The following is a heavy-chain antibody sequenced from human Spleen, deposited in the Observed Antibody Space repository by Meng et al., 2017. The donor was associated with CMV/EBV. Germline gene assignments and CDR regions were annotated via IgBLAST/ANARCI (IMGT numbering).Heavy chain of an antibody. J-gene: IGHJ6*01. CDR2: IYYSGST. D-gene: IGHD6-25*01. CDR1: GGSVSSGSYY. V-gene: IGHV4-61*01. Sequence: GSLRLSCTVSGGSVSSGSYYWSWIRQPPGKGLEWIGYIYYSGSTNYNPSLKSRVTISVDTSKNQFSLKLSSVTAADTAVYYCARDPPRARLDYFYGMDVWGQGTTVTVSS. CDR3: ARDPPRARLDYFYGMDV.